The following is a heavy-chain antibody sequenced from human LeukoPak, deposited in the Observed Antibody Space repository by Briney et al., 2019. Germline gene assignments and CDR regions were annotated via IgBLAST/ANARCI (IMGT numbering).Heavy chain of an antibody. V-gene: IGHV3-23*01. CDR1: GFTFSSYG. CDR3: ASFQGNYYYYYYMDV. D-gene: IGHD1-1*01. CDR2: ISGSGGST. J-gene: IGHJ6*03. Sequence: GGSLRLSCAASGFTFSSYGMSWVRQAPGKGLEWVSAISGSGGSTYYADSVKGRFTISRDNAKNSLYLQMNSLRAEDTAVYYCASFQGNYYYYYYMDVWGKGTTVTISS.